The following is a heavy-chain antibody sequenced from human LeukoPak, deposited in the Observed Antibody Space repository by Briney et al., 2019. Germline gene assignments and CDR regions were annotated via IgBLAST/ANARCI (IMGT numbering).Heavy chain of an antibody. D-gene: IGHD3-22*01. Sequence: SVKVSCKASGGTFSSYAISWVRQAPGQGLEWMGGIIPIFGTANYAQKFQGRVTITADESTSTAYMELSSLRSEDTAVYYCARPTYYYDSSGYPLISDAFDIWGQGTMVTVSS. CDR2: IIPIFGTA. J-gene: IGHJ3*02. CDR1: GGTFSSYA. CDR3: ARPTYYYDSSGYPLISDAFDI. V-gene: IGHV1-69*13.